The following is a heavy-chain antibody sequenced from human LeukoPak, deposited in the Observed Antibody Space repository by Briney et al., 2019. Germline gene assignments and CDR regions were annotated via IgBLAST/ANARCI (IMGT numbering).Heavy chain of an antibody. J-gene: IGHJ4*02. D-gene: IGHD1-26*01. CDR1: GFTFSNYG. V-gene: IGHV3-48*02. CDR2: ISSSGSAK. CDR3: ARVWSVGATFDY. Sequence: GGSLRLSCAASGFTFSNYGLNWVRQAPGKGLEWVSHISSSGSAKYYADSVKGRFTISRDNAKNSLYLQMNSLRDEDTAVFYCARVWSVGATFDYWGQGTLVTVSS.